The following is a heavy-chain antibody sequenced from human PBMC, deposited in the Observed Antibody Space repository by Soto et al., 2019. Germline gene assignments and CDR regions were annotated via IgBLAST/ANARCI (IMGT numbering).Heavy chain of an antibody. CDR3: ARDGDRVTARH. CDR1: GGTFSTYS. V-gene: IGHV1-69*01. Sequence: QVRVAQSGAEVKQPGSSVKVSCKVSGGTFSTYSISWVRQAPGQGLEWVGGIIPIFGAAKHAQKFQGRVTITADDSTSTVYMELSGLRSEDTAVYFCARDGDRVTARHWGQGTLVTVSS. CDR2: IIPIFGAA. D-gene: IGHD7-27*01. J-gene: IGHJ4*02.